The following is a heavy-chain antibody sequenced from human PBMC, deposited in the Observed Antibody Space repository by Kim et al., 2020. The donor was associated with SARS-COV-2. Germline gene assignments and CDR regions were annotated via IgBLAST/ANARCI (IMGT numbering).Heavy chain of an antibody. D-gene: IGHD6-6*01. CDR1: GGSISSYY. V-gene: IGHV4-59*01. Sequence: SETLSLTCTVSGGSISSYYWSWIRQPPGKGLEWIGYIYYSGSTNYNPSLKSRVTISVDTSKNQFSLKLSSVTAADTAVYYCARVGPYSSSSGDYFDYWGQGTLVTVSS. J-gene: IGHJ4*02. CDR2: IYYSGST. CDR3: ARVGPYSSSSGDYFDY.